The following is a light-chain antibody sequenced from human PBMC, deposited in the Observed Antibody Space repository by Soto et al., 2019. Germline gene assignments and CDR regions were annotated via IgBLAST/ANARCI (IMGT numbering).Light chain of an antibody. CDR1: QGIGNG. J-gene: IGKJ5*01. CDR3: LRHNDYPIT. Sequence: DIQMTQSPSSLAASVGDRVTITCRASQGIGNGLSWFQQKPGKAPKRLIYAASTLQSGVPSRFSDSGSGTEFTLTISSLQPEDFATYYCLRHNDYPITFGQGTRLEIK. V-gene: IGKV1-17*01. CDR2: AAS.